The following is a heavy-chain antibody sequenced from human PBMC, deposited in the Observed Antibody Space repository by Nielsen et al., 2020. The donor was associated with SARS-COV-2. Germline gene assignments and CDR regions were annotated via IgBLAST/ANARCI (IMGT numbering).Heavy chain of an antibody. D-gene: IGHD5-18*01. CDR2: FDPEDGET. J-gene: IGHJ4*02. V-gene: IGHV1-24*01. CDR3: ATDRPRGYSYGPWADYFDY. Sequence: ASVKVSCKVSGYTLTELSMHWVRQAPGKGLEWMGGFDPEDGETIYAQKFQGRVTMTEDTSTDTAYMEPSSLRSEDTAVYYCATDRPRGYSYGPWADYFDYWGQGTLVTVSS. CDR1: GYTLTELS.